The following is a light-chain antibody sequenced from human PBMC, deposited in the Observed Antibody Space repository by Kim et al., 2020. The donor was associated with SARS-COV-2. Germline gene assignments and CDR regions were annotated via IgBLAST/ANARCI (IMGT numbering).Light chain of an antibody. Sequence: DIVMTQSPDSLAVSLGERATINCKSSQSFLYSSNNKNSLAWYQQKPGQPPKLLIYWASTRESGVPDRLSGSGSGTDFTLTISSLQAEDVAVYYCQQYYSSPYTFGQGTKLEI. J-gene: IGKJ2*01. CDR2: WAS. V-gene: IGKV4-1*01. CDR3: QQYYSSPYT. CDR1: QSFLYSSNNKNS.